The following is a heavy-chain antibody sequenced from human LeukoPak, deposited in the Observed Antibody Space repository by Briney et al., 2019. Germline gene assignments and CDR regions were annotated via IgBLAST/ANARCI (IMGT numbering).Heavy chain of an antibody. Sequence: ASVKVSCKASGGSFSTHAISWVRQAPGPGLEWMGGIIPIFGTANYAEKFQGRVTITTDDSTSTAYMELSSLRSEDTAIYYCASVFRTARWGDDYWGQGTLVTVSS. CDR2: IIPIFGTA. CDR3: ASVFRTARWGDDY. CDR1: GGSFSTHA. D-gene: IGHD6-6*01. J-gene: IGHJ4*02. V-gene: IGHV1-69*05.